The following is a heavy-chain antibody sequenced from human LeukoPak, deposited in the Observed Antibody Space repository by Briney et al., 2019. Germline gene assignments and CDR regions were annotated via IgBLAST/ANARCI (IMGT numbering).Heavy chain of an antibody. J-gene: IGHJ4*02. CDR3: ARGFLLWEPYFHY. CDR2: IWYDGSNK. V-gene: IGHV3-33*01. Sequence: GRSLRLSCAASGFTFSSYGMRWVRQAPGKGLEWVSVIWYDGSNKYYADSVKGRFTISRDNSKNTLYLQMNSLRAEDTAVYYCARGFLLWEPYFHYWGEGTLVTVSS. CDR1: GFTFSSYG. D-gene: IGHD1-26*01.